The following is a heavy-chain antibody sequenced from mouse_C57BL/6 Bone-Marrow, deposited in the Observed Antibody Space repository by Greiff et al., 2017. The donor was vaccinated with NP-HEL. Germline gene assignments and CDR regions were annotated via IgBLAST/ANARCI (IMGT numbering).Heavy chain of an antibody. CDR1: GFTFSDFY. CDR3: ARDAYYYGIGYWYFDY. D-gene: IGHD1-1*01. Sequence: EVKLMESGGGLVQSGRSLRLSCATSGFTFSDFYMEWVRQAPGKGLEWIAASRNKANDYTTEYSASVKGRFIVSRDTSHSILYLQMNALRAEDTAIYYCARDAYYYGIGYWYFDYWGTGTTVTVSS. V-gene: IGHV7-1*01. CDR2: SRNKANDYTT. J-gene: IGHJ1*03.